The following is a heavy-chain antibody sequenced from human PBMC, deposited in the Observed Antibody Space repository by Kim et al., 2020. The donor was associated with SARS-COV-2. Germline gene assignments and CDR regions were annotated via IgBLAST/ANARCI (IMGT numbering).Heavy chain of an antibody. Sequence: ASVKVSCKASGYTFTNFGVSWVRQAPGQGPEWMGWISANNGDTNFAQKFQGRVTLTTETSTSTAFMELRSLRSDDSAIYYCATELVLGITPRFEPWGQGTLVTVSS. CDR3: ATELVLGITPRFEP. V-gene: IGHV1-18*01. J-gene: IGHJ5*02. D-gene: IGHD1-20*01. CDR2: ISANNGDT. CDR1: GYTFTNFG.